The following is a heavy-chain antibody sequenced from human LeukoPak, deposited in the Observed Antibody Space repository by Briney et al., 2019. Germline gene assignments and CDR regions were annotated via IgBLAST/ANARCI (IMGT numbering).Heavy chain of an antibody. Sequence: GGSLRLSCAVSGFTFTDYWMNWVRQAPGKGLEWVASIRQDGGEKSYVDSVKGRFTISRDNTKSSLYLQINSLRAEDTAGYYCARDGTAAGLYFDLWGQGTLVTVSS. J-gene: IGHJ4*01. CDR3: ARDGTAAGLYFDL. D-gene: IGHD6-13*01. V-gene: IGHV3-7*01. CDR2: IRQDGGEK. CDR1: GFTFTDYW.